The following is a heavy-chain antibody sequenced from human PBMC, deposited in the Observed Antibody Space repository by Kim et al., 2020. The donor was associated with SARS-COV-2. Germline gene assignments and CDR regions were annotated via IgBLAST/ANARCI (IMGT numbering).Heavy chain of an antibody. Sequence: GGSLRLSCAASGFTFSGYWMTWVRQAPGKGLEWVANIKQDGSQKTHVDSVKGRFTISRDNAKNSLYLQMNSLRAEDTAVYYCARAGYRYDGLDVWGQGTTVTVSS. J-gene: IGHJ6*02. V-gene: IGHV3-7*01. CDR1: GFTFSGYW. CDR2: IKQDGSQK. D-gene: IGHD5-18*01. CDR3: ARAGYRYDGLDV.